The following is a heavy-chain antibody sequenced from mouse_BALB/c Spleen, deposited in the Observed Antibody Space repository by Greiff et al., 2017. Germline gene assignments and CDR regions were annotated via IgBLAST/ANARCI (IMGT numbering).Heavy chain of an antibody. CDR3: ARTTTDAMDY. D-gene: IGHD1-1*01. J-gene: IGHJ4*01. V-gene: IGHV1-7*01. CDR1: GYTFTSYW. CDR2: INPSTGYT. Sequence: QAQLKESGAELAKPGASVKMSCKASGYTFTSYWMHWVKQRPGQGLEWIGYINPSTGYTEYNQKFKDKATLTADKSSSTAYMQLSSLTSEDSAVYYCARTTTDAMDYWGQGTSVTVSS.